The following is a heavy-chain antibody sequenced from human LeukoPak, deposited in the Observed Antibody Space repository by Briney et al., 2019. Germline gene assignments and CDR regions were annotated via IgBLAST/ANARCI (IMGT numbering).Heavy chain of an antibody. J-gene: IGHJ6*02. D-gene: IGHD3-9*01. CDR3: ARATLPYDILTGNPWYGMDV. V-gene: IGHV4-39*07. CDR1: GGSISSSSYY. Sequence: SETLSLTCTVSGGSISSSSYYWGWIRQPPGQGLEWIGSIYYSGSTYYNPSLKSRVTISVDTSKNQFSLKLSSVTAADTAVYYCARATLPYDILTGNPWYGMDVWGQGTTVTVSS. CDR2: IYYSGST.